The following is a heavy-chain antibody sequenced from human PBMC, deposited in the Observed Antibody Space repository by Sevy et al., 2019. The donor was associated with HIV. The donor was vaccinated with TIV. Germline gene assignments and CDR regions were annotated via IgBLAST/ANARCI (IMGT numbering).Heavy chain of an antibody. CDR3: AGLASRLRDNWSDP. Sequence: SETLSLTCTVSGGSISTSSYYWGWIRQPPGKGLEWIGNSFYSGTTYYNPSLKSRVTISVETSKNQFSLNLSSVTAADTAVYYCAGLASRLRDNWSDPWGQGTLVTVSS. CDR2: SFYSGTT. D-gene: IGHD3-16*01. CDR1: GGSISTSSYY. J-gene: IGHJ5*02. V-gene: IGHV4-39*01.